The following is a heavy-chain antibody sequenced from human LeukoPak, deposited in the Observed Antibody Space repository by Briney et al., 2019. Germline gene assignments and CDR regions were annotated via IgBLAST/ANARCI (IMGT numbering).Heavy chain of an antibody. V-gene: IGHV4-59*01. Sequence: SETLSLTCTVSGGSHSSYYWSWIRQPPGKGLAWVGYIYYSGSTNYNPSLKSRVTISVDTSKNQFSLKLSSVTAADTAVYYCARDSNDICSGGSCYSHYYYYMDGWGKGTTVTVSS. CDR2: IYYSGST. D-gene: IGHD2-15*01. CDR1: GGSHSSYY. J-gene: IGHJ6*03. CDR3: ARDSNDICSGGSCYSHYYYYMDG.